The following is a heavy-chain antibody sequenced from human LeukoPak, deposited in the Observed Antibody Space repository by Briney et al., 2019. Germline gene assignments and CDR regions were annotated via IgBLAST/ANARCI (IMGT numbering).Heavy chain of an antibody. Sequence: GGPLRLSCAASGFTFSRYGMHWVRQASGKGLEWVAVISYDGSNKYYADSVKGRFTISRDNSKNTLYLQMNSLRAEDTAVYYCAKSGGTSSSGLGYWGQGTLVTVSS. J-gene: IGHJ4*02. D-gene: IGHD6-19*01. CDR1: GFTFSRYG. CDR2: ISYDGSNK. CDR3: AKSGGTSSSGLGY. V-gene: IGHV3-30*18.